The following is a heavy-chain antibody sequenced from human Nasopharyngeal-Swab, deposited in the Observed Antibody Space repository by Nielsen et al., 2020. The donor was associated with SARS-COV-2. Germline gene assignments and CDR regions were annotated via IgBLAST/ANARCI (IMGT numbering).Heavy chain of an antibody. J-gene: IGHJ4*02. CDR2: IYYSGST. V-gene: IGHV4-59*01. CDR3: ARGTYYDFWSGDPRVRSYFDY. Sequence: WLRQPPGKGLEWVGDIYYSGSTNYNPSLKSRVTISVDTSKNQFSLKLSSVTAADTAVYYCARGTYYDFWSGDPRVRSYFDYWGQGTLVTVSS. D-gene: IGHD3-3*01.